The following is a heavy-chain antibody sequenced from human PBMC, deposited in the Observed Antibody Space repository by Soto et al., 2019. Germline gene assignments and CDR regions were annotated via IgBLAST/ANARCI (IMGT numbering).Heavy chain of an antibody. CDR3: ARQTIAVAGRKIDY. CDR1: GGSISSSSYY. J-gene: IGHJ4*02. D-gene: IGHD6-19*01. Sequence: KPSETLSLTCTVSGGSISSSSYYWGWIRQPPGKGLEWIGSIYYSGSTYYNPSLKSRVTISVDTSKNQFSLKLSSVTAADTAVYYCARQTIAVAGRKIDYWGQGTLVTVSS. V-gene: IGHV4-39*01. CDR2: IYYSGST.